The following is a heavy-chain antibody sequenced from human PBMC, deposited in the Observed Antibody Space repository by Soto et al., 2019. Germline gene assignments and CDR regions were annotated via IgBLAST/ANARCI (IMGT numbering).Heavy chain of an antibody. Sequence: GGSLKISCAASGVTFSSSGMHWVRKAPGKGLEWVAVISYDGSNKYYADSVKGRFTISRDNSKNTLYLQMNSLRAEDTAVYYCAKPQYSSGWSLDYWGQGTLVTVSS. J-gene: IGHJ4*02. D-gene: IGHD6-19*01. CDR2: ISYDGSNK. CDR3: AKPQYSSGWSLDY. V-gene: IGHV3-30*18. CDR1: GVTFSSSG.